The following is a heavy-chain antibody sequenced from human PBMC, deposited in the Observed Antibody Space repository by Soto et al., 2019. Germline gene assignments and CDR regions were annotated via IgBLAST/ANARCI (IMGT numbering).Heavy chain of an antibody. CDR1: GGSISSSSYY. J-gene: IGHJ4*02. Sequence: SETLSLTCTVSGGSISSSSYYWGWIRQTPGKGLEWIGNIYYSGSTYYTPSLKIRVTISVDTLYLQMNSLRAEDTAVYYCARGHRYNYGAFDYWGQGTLVTVSS. D-gene: IGHD5-18*01. CDR3: ARGHRYNYGAFDY. CDR2: IYYSGST. V-gene: IGHV4-39*01.